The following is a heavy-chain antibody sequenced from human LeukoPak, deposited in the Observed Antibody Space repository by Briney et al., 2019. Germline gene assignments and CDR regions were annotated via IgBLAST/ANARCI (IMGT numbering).Heavy chain of an antibody. CDR2: IKHDAIEE. Sequence: HPGGSLRLSCEASGFFFSTDWMAWVRQAPGKGLEWVASIKHDAIEEHYADSVKGRFTVSRDNGRNSLYLEMKSLRVEDTAVYYCSREFEPWGQGTLVIVSS. CDR3: SREFEP. CDR1: GFFFSTDW. J-gene: IGHJ5*02. V-gene: IGHV3-7*01.